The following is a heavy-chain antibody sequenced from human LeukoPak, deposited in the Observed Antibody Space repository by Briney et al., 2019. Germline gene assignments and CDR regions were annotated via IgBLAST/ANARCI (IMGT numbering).Heavy chain of an antibody. CDR2: ICGSGGST. J-gene: IGHJ4*02. D-gene: IGHD3-10*01. CDR3: AKAPYYYGSGSYFDY. CDR1: GFTFSSYA. Sequence: GGSLRLSCVASGFTFSSYAMSWVRQAPGKGLEWVSAICGSGGSTYYADSVKGRFTISRDNSKNTLYLQMNSLRAEDTAVYYCAKAPYYYGSGSYFDYWGQGTLVTVSS. V-gene: IGHV3-23*01.